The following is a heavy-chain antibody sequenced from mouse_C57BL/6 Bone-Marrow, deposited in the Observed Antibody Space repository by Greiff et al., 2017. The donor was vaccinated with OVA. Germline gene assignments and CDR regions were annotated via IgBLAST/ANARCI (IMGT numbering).Heavy chain of an antibody. CDR1: GFTFSDYY. J-gene: IGHJ4*01. CDR2: ISNGGGST. V-gene: IGHV5-12*01. Sequence: EVMLVESGGGLVQPGGSLKLSCAASGFTFSDYYMYWVRQTPEKRLEWVAYISNGGGSTYYPDTVKGRFTISRDNAKNTLYLQMSRLKSEDTAMYDCARGYSDYYAMDYWGQGTSVTVSS. D-gene: IGHD2-12*01. CDR3: ARGYSDYYAMDY.